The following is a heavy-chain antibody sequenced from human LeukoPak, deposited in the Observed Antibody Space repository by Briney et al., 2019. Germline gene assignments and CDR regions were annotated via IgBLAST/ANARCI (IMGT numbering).Heavy chain of an antibody. D-gene: IGHD2/OR15-2a*01. Sequence: SVKVSCKTSGGTSSSYAISWVRQAPGQGLEWMGGIIPIFGTVNYAQKFQGRVTITADESTSTAYMELSSLRSEDTAVYYCARASNQKYYYYYMDVWGKGTTVTVSS. V-gene: IGHV1-69*01. J-gene: IGHJ6*03. CDR2: IIPIFGTV. CDR1: GGTSSSYA. CDR3: ARASNQKYYYYYMDV.